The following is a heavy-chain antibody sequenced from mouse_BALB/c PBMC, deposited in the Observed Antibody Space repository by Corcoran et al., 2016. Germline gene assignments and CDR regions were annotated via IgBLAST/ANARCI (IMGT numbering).Heavy chain of an antibody. D-gene: IGHD2-1*01. J-gene: IGHJ1*01. CDR3: ARYLYYGNPYWYFDV. CDR2: ISCYNGAT. CDR1: GYSLTGYY. Sequence: LVKTGASVKICCKASGYSLTGYYMHWVKQRHGRRLGWVGYISCYNGATSYNQKFRGKATFTVDTSSSTAYMQFNSLTSEVSAVYYCARYLYYGNPYWYFDVWGAGTTVTVSS. V-gene: IGHV1S34*01.